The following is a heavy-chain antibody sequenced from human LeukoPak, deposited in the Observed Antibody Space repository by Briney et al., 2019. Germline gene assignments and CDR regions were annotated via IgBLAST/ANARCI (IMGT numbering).Heavy chain of an antibody. CDR1: GGTFSSYA. CDR2: INPNSGGT. V-gene: IGHV1-2*06. D-gene: IGHD4-17*01. Sequence: ASVKVSCKASGGTFSSYAISWVRQAPGQGLEWMGRINPNSGGTNYAQKFQGRVTMTRDTSISTAYMELSRLRSDDTAVYYCAGDRKGMTTVTTLGYWGQGTLVTVSS. CDR3: AGDRKGMTTVTTLGY. J-gene: IGHJ4*02.